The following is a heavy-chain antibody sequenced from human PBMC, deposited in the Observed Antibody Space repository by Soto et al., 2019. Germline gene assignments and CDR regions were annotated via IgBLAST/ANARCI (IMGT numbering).Heavy chain of an antibody. CDR1: GFTLSGHG. D-gene: IGHD3-10*01. CDR3: AREKNSGYYRTVDY. J-gene: IGHJ4*02. CDR2: VTYDGTER. Sequence: QVQLVASGGGVVQPGRSLTLSCVASGFTLSGHGLHWVRQAPGKGLEWVAVVTYDGTERDYPESVKGRFTITRDTSKNTFHLQMNSLRVEDTAMYYCAREKNSGYYRTVDYWGQGTLVTVSS. V-gene: IGHV3-30*03.